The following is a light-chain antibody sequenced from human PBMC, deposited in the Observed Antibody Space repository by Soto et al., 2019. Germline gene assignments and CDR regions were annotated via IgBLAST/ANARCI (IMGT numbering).Light chain of an antibody. V-gene: IGLV2-23*01. CDR3: CSYAGSSTYV. CDR2: EGS. J-gene: IGLJ1*01. Sequence: QSALTQPASVSGSPGQSITISCTGTSSDVGSYNHVSWYQQHPGKAPKLMIYEGSKRPSGVSNRFSGSKSGNTASLTISGLQAEDEADYHCCSYAGSSTYVFGTATKVTVL. CDR1: SSDVGSYNH.